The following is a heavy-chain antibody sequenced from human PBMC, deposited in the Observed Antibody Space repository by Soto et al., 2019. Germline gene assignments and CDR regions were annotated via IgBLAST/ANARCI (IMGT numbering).Heavy chain of an antibody. V-gene: IGHV3-66*04. CDR1: GVTVSSNY. CDR2: IYSGGST. Sequence: VQLVESGGGLVQPGGSLRLNRAASGVTVSSNYMSWIRQAPGKWLEWVSVIYSGGSTYYADSVKGRFTISRDNSKNTLYLQMNSLRAEDTAVYYCARHGYNYGGGYFDYWGHGTLVTVSS. CDR3: ARHGYNYGGGYFDY. J-gene: IGHJ4*01. D-gene: IGHD5-18*01.